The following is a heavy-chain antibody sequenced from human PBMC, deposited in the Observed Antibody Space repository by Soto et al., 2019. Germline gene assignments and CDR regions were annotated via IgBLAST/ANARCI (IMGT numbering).Heavy chain of an antibody. CDR2: IYYSGST. CDR1: GGSISSGDYY. Sequence: SETLSLTCTVSGGSISSGDYYWCWIRQPPGKGLEWIGYIYYSGSTYYNPSLKSRVTISVDTSKNQFSLKLSYVTAADTAVYYCASDNILGILYGGMDVCGAGTTFTVYS. J-gene: IGHJ6*04. V-gene: IGHV4-30-4*01. D-gene: IGHD3-3*01. CDR3: ASDNILGILYGGMDV.